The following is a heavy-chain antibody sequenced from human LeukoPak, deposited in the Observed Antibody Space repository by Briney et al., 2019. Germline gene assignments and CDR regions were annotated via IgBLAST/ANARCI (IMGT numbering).Heavy chain of an antibody. J-gene: IGHJ4*02. Sequence: SETLSLTCAVYGGSFSGYYWSWIRQPPGKGLEWIGEINHSGSANYNPSLKSRVTISVDTSKNQFSLKLSSVTAADTAVYYCARVSYYDSSGNRGAFDYWGQGTLVTVSS. CDR3: ARVSYYDSSGNRGAFDY. D-gene: IGHD3-22*01. CDR1: GGSFSGYY. V-gene: IGHV4-34*01. CDR2: INHSGSA.